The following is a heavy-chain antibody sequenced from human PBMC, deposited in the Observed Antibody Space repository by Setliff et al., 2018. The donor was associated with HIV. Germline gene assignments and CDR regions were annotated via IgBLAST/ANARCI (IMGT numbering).Heavy chain of an antibody. J-gene: IGHJ4*02. Sequence: SETLSLTCAVYGESFSGYYWNWIRQPPGKGLEWVAEINHSGSTKYNPSLKSRVTISADTSKNQFSLRLTSVTAADTALYYCARATPGGYYNFWSGYSPEYYFDYWGQGTLVTVSS. CDR3: ARATPGGYYNFWSGYSPEYYFDY. CDR2: INHSGST. CDR1: GESFSGYY. D-gene: IGHD3-3*01. V-gene: IGHV4-34*01.